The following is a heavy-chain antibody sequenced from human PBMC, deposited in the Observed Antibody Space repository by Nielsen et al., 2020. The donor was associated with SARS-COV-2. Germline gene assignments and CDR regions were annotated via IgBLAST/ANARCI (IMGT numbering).Heavy chain of an antibody. J-gene: IGHJ4*02. D-gene: IGHD3-22*01. V-gene: IGHV3-9*01. CDR2: ISWNSSII. CDR1: GFPFDDYA. CDR3: TRCAYYYDSSGYPHPTIFDY. Sequence: SLKISCAAPGFPFDDYAMHWVRQPPGKGLEWVSGISWNSSIIGYADSVKGRFTISRANAKNSLYLQMNSLGAEDTAVYYCTRCAYYYDSSGYPHPTIFDYWGQGTLVTVSS.